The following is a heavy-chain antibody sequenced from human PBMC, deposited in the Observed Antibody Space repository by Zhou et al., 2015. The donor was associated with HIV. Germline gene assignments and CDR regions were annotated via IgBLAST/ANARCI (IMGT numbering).Heavy chain of an antibody. D-gene: IGHD3-3*01. CDR3: ARSDSPYYAFWSGCGY. CDR1: GFTFSDHY. Sequence: EVQLVESGGGLVQPGGSLRLSCAASGFTFSDHYMDWVRQAPGKGLEWVAVVYIIGDTYYAESVAGRFTISRDTSKNTVSLQMNSLRHDDTAVYYCARSDSPYYAFWSGCGYWGQGALVTVSS. J-gene: IGHJ4*02. V-gene: IGHV3-66*01. CDR2: VYIIGDT.